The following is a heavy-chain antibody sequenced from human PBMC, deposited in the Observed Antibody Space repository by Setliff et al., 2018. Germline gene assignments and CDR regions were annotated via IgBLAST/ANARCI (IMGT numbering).Heavy chain of an antibody. CDR1: GYTFNDYG. J-gene: IGHJ4*02. CDR3: SRLVRFCTRTACQRLSGGEF. CDR2: ISPHTGNT. Sequence: GASVQVSCKTSGYTFNDYGIAWVRQAPGQGLEWMGWISPHTGNTYYTPKLHGRVTLTTDTSASTAYMELRGLGSDDTAVYYCSRLVRFCTRTACQRLSGGEFWGQGTLGTVSS. D-gene: IGHD2-8*01. V-gene: IGHV1-18*01.